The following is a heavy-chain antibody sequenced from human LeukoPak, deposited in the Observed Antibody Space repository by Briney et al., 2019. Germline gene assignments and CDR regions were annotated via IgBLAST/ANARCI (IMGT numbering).Heavy chain of an antibody. CDR2: IYTSGST. CDR1: GGSISSGGYS. Sequence: SQTLSLTCTVSGGSISSGGYSWSWIRQPAGKGLEWIGRIYTSGSTNYNPSLKSRVTISVDTSKTQFSLKLSSVTAADTAVYYCARGGSGWSKTFDNWGQGTLVTVSS. CDR3: ARGGSGWSKTFDN. J-gene: IGHJ4*02. D-gene: IGHD6-19*01. V-gene: IGHV4-61*02.